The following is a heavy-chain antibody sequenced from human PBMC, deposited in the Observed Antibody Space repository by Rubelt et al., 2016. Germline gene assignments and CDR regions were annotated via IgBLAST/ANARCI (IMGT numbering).Heavy chain of an antibody. CDR2: ISWNSGSI. CDR3: AKGIGPGGGYGDGAFDI. J-gene: IGHJ3*02. D-gene: IGHD5-12*01. V-gene: IGHV3-9*01. Sequence: VESGGGLVQPGRSLRLSCAASGFTFDDYAMHWVRQAPGKGLEWVSGISWNSGSIGYADSVKGRFTISRDNAKNSLYLQMNSLRCEDTALYYCAKGIGPGGGYGDGAFDIWGQGTMVTVSS. CDR1: GFTFDDYA.